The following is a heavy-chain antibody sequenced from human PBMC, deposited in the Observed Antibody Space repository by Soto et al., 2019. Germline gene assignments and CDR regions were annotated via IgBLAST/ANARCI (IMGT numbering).Heavy chain of an antibody. CDR1: GGSISSGGYY. D-gene: IGHD3-10*01. CDR2: IYYSGST. V-gene: IGHV4-30-4*01. Sequence: SETLSLTCTVSGGSISSGGYYWSWIRQPPGKGLEWIGYIYYSGSTYYNPSLKSRVTISVDTSKNQFSLKLSSVTAADTAVYYCASQRFGELYYYYYGMDVWGQGTTVTVSS. CDR3: ASQRFGELYYYYYGMDV. J-gene: IGHJ6*02.